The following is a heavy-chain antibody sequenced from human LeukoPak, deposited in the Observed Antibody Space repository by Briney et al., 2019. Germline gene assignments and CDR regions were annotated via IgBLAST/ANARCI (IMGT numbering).Heavy chain of an antibody. V-gene: IGHV1-8*01. D-gene: IGHD2-21*01. Sequence: ASVKVSCKASGYTFTSYDINWVRQATGQGLVWMGWMNPDSGNTGYAQKFQGRVTMTRNTSIRTAYMELGSLTSEDTAVYYCARRGVVVNYYFYGLDVWGQGATVTVSS. CDR1: GYTFTSYD. CDR2: MNPDSGNT. J-gene: IGHJ6*02. CDR3: ARRGVVVNYYFYGLDV.